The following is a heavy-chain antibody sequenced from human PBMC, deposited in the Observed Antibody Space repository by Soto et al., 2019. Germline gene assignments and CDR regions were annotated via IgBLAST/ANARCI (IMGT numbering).Heavy chain of an antibody. Sequence: SETLSLTCTVSGDSISSFYWIWIRQPAGKGLEWIGRSYTSGSSNYNPSLESRGTMSVDKDKNQVCRKLYSVTAADTAVYYCATSGGGYAYEMNYWGQGTLVTVSS. J-gene: IGHJ4*02. V-gene: IGHV4-4*07. CDR3: ATSGGGYAYEMNY. CDR2: SYTSGSS. CDR1: GDSISSFY. D-gene: IGHD5-12*01.